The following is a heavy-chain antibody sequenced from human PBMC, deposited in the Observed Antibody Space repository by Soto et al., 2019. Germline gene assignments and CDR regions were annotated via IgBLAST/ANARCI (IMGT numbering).Heavy chain of an antibody. CDR2: IYYSGST. Sequence: QVQLQESGPGLVKPSETLSLTCTVSGGSVSSGSYYWSWIRQPPGKGLEWIGYIYYSGSTNYNPSLKSRVTISVDTSKNQFSLKLSSVTAADTAVYYCATHYGDHYGANYWGQGTLVTVSS. D-gene: IGHD4-17*01. CDR1: GGSVSSGSYY. CDR3: ATHYGDHYGANY. J-gene: IGHJ4*02. V-gene: IGHV4-61*01.